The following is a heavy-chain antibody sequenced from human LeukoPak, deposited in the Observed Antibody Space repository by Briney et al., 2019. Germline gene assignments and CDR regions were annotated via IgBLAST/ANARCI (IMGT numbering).Heavy chain of an antibody. Sequence: PSETLSLTCTVSGYSISSGYYWGWIRQPPGKGLEWIGSIYHSGSTYYNPSLKSRVTISVDTSKNQFSLKLSSVTAADTAVYYCARERPGVGATTGIDYWGQGTLVTVSS. V-gene: IGHV4-38-2*02. CDR1: GYSISSGYY. CDR2: IYHSGST. D-gene: IGHD1-26*01. J-gene: IGHJ4*02. CDR3: ARERPGVGATTGIDY.